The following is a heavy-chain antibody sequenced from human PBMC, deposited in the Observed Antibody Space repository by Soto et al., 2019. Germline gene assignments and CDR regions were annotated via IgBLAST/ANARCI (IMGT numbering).Heavy chain of an antibody. J-gene: IGHJ4*02. Sequence: QVQLVESGGGVVQPGRSLRLSCAASGFTFNTYAMHWVRQAADKGLEWVALTWYDGSHKYYADSVKGRFTISRDNSKNTVYLQMDSLRADDTAIYYCARDQDSSSWYRPLLHWGQGTLVTVSS. CDR3: ARDQDSSSWYRPLLH. CDR1: GFTFNTYA. D-gene: IGHD6-13*01. CDR2: TWYDGSHK. V-gene: IGHV3-33*01.